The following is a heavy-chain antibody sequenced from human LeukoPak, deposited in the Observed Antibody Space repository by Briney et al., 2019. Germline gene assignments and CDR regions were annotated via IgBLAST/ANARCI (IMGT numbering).Heavy chain of an antibody. D-gene: IGHD3-9*01. CDR1: GFTFSSYA. Sequence: GGSLRLSCAASGFTFSSYAMHWVRQAPGKGLEWVAVISYDGSNKHYADSVKGRFTISRDNSKNTLYLQMNSLRAEDTAVYYCARGSVYYDILTGYYDYGDAFDIWGQGTMVTVSS. J-gene: IGHJ3*02. V-gene: IGHV3-30-3*01. CDR3: ARGSVYYDILTGYYDYGDAFDI. CDR2: ISYDGSNK.